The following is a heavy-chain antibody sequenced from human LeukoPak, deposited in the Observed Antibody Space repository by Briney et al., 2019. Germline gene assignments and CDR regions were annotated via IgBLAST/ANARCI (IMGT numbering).Heavy chain of an antibody. CDR3: ARDPYSSGWYGNENYYWFDP. J-gene: IGHJ5*02. V-gene: IGHV3-7*01. CDR1: GFTLSSYW. Sequence: GGSLRLSCPASGFTLSSYWMSWVRQAPGKGLEWVANIKQDGSEKYYVDSVKGRFTISRDNAKNSLYLQMNSLRAEDTAVYYCARDPYSSGWYGNENYYWFDPWGQGTLVTVSS. D-gene: IGHD6-19*01. CDR2: IKQDGSEK.